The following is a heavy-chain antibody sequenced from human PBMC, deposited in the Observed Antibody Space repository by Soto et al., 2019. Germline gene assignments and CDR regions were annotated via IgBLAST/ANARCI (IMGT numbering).Heavy chain of an antibody. V-gene: IGHV4-31*03. CDR2: IYHSGYT. J-gene: IGHJ6*02. CDR3: AKWEGLGSDYYYYAMDV. CDR1: GGSISSGGYY. Sequence: SETLSLTCTVSGGSISSGGYYWTWIRQHPGKGLEWIAYIYHSGYTFYNPSLKSRVTMSVDTSKNQFSLKLRSVTAADTAVYYCAKWEGLGSDYYYYAMDVWCQGTTVAVPS. D-gene: IGHD1-26*01.